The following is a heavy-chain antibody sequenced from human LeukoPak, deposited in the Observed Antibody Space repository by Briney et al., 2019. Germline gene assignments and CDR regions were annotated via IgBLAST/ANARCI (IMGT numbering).Heavy chain of an antibody. D-gene: IGHD2-8*01. CDR3: SRKKTFSLFDLRPTNDPLDL. CDR2: INSHDGNK. J-gene: IGHJ3*01. CDR1: GYSFSSYS. V-gene: IGHV1-18*01. Sequence: ASVKVSCKASGYSFSSYSITWVRQAPGKGLEWMGWINSHDGNKRYSQKFQDRITMTTDPSTPTAYMEVRSLGSDDPPVYYCSRKKTFSLFDLRPTNDPLDLWGQGTKVTVTS.